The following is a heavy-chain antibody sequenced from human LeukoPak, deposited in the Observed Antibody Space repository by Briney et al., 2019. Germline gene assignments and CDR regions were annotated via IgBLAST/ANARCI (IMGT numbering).Heavy chain of an antibody. Sequence: PGRSLRLSCAASGFTSSSYGMHWVRQAPGKGLEWVAVISYDGSNKYYADSVKGRFTISRDNSKNTLYLQMNSLRAEDTAVYYCAKAVGSGSYTQGVFDYWGQGTLVTVSS. J-gene: IGHJ4*02. V-gene: IGHV3-30*18. CDR1: GFTSSSYG. CDR3: AKAVGSGSYTQGVFDY. D-gene: IGHD3-10*01. CDR2: ISYDGSNK.